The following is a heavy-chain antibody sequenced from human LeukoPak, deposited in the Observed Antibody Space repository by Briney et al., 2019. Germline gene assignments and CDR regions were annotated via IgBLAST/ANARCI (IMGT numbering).Heavy chain of an antibody. D-gene: IGHD2-2*02. V-gene: IGHV3-11*04. CDR3: ARSQGYCSSTSCYTPMNY. J-gene: IGHJ4*02. CDR2: ISSSGSTI. Sequence: GGSLRLSCAASGFTFSDYYMSWIRQAPGKGLEWVSYISSSGSTIYYADSVKGRFTISRDNAKNSLYLQMNSLRAEDTAVYYCARSQGYCSSTSCYTPMNYWGQGTLVTVSS. CDR1: GFTFSDYY.